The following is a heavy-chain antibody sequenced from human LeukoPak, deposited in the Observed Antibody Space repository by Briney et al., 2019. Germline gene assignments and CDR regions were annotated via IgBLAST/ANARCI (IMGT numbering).Heavy chain of an antibody. CDR1: GFTFSSYS. Sequence: PGGSLRLSCAASGFTFSSYSMNWVRQAPGKGLEWVSSISSSSSYIYYADSVKGRFTISRDNAKNSLYLQMNSLRAEDTAVYYCAKDPRWLQLPLDYWGQGTLVTVSS. J-gene: IGHJ4*02. CDR2: ISSSSSYI. V-gene: IGHV3-21*01. D-gene: IGHD5-24*01. CDR3: AKDPRWLQLPLDY.